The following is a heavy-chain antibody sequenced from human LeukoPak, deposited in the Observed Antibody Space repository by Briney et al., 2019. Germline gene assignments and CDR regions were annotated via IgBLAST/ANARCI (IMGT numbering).Heavy chain of an antibody. V-gene: IGHV1-2*02. CDR1: GYTFTDYY. D-gene: IGHD3-10*01. CDR3: ARDGGGELLWFGEDY. Sequence: ASVKVSCKASGYTFTDYYMHWVRQAPGQGLEWMGWINPNSGGTNYAQNFQGRVTMTRDTSISTAYMELSSLRSDDTAVYYCARDGGGELLWFGEDYWGQGTLVTVSS. CDR2: INPNSGGT. J-gene: IGHJ4*02.